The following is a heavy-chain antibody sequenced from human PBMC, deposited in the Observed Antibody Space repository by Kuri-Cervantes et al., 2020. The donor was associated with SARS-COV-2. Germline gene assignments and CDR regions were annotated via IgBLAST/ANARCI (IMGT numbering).Heavy chain of an antibody. CDR3: AREIYDFRSGSVNRYYYYYMDV. CDR1: GYTFTSYY. J-gene: IGHJ6*03. D-gene: IGHD3-3*01. CDR2: INPSGGST. Sequence: ASVKVSCKASGYTFTSYYMHWVRQAPGQGLEWMGIINPSGGSTSYAQKFQGRVTMTRDTSTSTVYMELSSLRSEDTAVYYCAREIYDFRSGSVNRYYYYYMDVWGKGTTVTVSS. V-gene: IGHV1-46*01.